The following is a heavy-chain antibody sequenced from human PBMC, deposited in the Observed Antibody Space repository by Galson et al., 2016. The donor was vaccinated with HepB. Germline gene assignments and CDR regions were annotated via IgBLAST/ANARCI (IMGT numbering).Heavy chain of an antibody. CDR1: GFTFRTSA. CDR3: AKNESNYFAS. V-gene: IGHV3-23*01. D-gene: IGHD6-6*01. J-gene: IGHJ4*01. CDR2: ISGNGFSA. Sequence: SLRLSCAASGFTFRTSAMSWVRQAPGKGLEWVSGISGNGFSAGYGDSVKGRFVISRDNSRDILFLDLNSLRLDDTAVYFCAKNESNYFASWGHGTLVTVSS.